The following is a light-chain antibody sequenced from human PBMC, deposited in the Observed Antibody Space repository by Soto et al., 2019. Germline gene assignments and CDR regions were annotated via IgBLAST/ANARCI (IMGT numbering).Light chain of an antibody. CDR2: GVR. V-gene: IGLV2-14*01. CDR3: SSYTTSNTLV. J-gene: IGLJ2*01. Sequence: QSALTQPTSVSGSPGQSITIYCTGNSNDIGAFDYVSWYQQHPGKAPRLLIHGVRNRPPGISNRFSGSKSGSMASLTISGLQSEDEADYFCSSYTTSNTLVFGGGTKLTVL. CDR1: SNDIGAFDY.